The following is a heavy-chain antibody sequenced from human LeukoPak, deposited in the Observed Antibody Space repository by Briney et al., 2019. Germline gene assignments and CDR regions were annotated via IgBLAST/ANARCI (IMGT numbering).Heavy chain of an antibody. J-gene: IGHJ4*02. CDR2: IYYSGST. V-gene: IGHV4-39*01. D-gene: IGHD3-10*01. CDR1: GGSISSSSYY. CDR3: AGRDGSGSLDY. Sequence: SETLSLTCTVSGGSISSSSYYWGWIRQPPGKGLEWTGSIYYSGSTYYNPSLKSRVTISVDTSKSQFSLKLSSVTAADTAVYYCAGRDGSGSLDYWGQGTLVTVSS.